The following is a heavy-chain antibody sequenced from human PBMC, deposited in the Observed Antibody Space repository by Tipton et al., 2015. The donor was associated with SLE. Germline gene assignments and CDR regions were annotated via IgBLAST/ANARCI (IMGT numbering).Heavy chain of an antibody. CDR2: IYYSGST. V-gene: IGHV4-59*08. J-gene: IGHJ3*02. D-gene: IGHD5-24*01. CDR3: ARQGRDGPFDAFDI. Sequence: TLSLTCTVSGGSISSYYWSWIRQPPGKGLEWIGYIYYSGSTNYNPSLKSRVTISVDTSKNQFSLKLSSVTAADTAVCYCARQGRDGPFDAFDIWGQGTMVTVSS. CDR1: GGSISSYY.